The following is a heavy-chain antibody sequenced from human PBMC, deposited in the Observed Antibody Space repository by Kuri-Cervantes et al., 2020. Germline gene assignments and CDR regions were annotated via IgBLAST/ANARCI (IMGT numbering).Heavy chain of an antibody. CDR2: ISGNGQNV. CDR3: AKDRAFRVESHDGMDV. Sequence: SLKISCAASGYNFDGFVMHWVRQRPGKGLEWVSSISGNGQNVYYADSVKGRFAISRYNDKNSLYPQMDCLKIEDTAVYYCAKDRAFRVESHDGMDVWGQGTTVTFSS. V-gene: IGHV3-9*01. J-gene: IGHJ6*02. CDR1: GYNFDGFV.